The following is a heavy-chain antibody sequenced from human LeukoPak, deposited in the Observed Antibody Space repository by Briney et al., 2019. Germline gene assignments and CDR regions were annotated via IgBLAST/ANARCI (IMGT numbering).Heavy chain of an antibody. CDR1: GFTFSSYW. Sequence: GGSLRLSCAASGFTFSSYWMNWVRQAPGKGLEWVSSISGSSNYIFYADSMKGRITISRDNANNSLFLQMTSLGAEDTAVYYCARDAYYGSGSYPFDIWGQGTMVTVSS. J-gene: IGHJ3*02. CDR3: ARDAYYGSGSYPFDI. D-gene: IGHD3-10*01. CDR2: ISGSSNYI. V-gene: IGHV3-21*01.